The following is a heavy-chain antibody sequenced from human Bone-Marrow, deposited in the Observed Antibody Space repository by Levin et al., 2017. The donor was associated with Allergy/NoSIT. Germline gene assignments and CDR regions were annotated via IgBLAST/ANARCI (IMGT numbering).Heavy chain of an antibody. Sequence: MTGGSLRLSCAASGFSFTSFYMSWIRQAPGKGLEWVSSINDPGTSIYYADSVKGRFTISRDTAKNLLYLQMNSLRADDTAVYYCARDPVRGDGHNWDFWGQGTLVTVSS. V-gene: IGHV3-11*01. CDR1: GFSFTSFY. CDR2: INDPGTSI. D-gene: IGHD5-24*01. CDR3: ARDPVRGDGHNWDF. J-gene: IGHJ4*02.